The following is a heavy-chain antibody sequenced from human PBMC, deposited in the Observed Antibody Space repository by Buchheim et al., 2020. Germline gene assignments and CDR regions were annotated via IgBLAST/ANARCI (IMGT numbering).Heavy chain of an antibody. V-gene: IGHV3-30*18. CDR3: AKDRGRYCTNGVCYKGGFYGDY. CDR1: GFTFSSYG. D-gene: IGHD2-8*01. Sequence: QVQLVESGGGVVQPGRSLRLSCAASGFTFSSYGMHWVRQAPGKGLEWVAVISYDGSNKYYADSVKGRFTISRDNSKNTLYLQMNSLRAEDTAVYYCAKDRGRYCTNGVCYKGGFYGDYWGQGTL. CDR2: ISYDGSNK. J-gene: IGHJ4*02.